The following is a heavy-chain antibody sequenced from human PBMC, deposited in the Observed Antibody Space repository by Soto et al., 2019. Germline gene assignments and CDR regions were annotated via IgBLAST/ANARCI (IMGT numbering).Heavy chain of an antibody. CDR1: GFTFSSSG. D-gene: IGHD3-3*01. J-gene: IGHJ4*02. CDR2: IWYDGTKK. Sequence: PGGSLRLSCAASGFTFSSSGMHWVRQTPGKGLEWVALIWYDGTKKYYGDSVKGRFTISRDDAKNTLYLQMNSLRAEDTAVYYCARDKTIFGVVIIYFDYWGQGTLVTVSS. V-gene: IGHV3-33*01. CDR3: ARDKTIFGVVIIYFDY.